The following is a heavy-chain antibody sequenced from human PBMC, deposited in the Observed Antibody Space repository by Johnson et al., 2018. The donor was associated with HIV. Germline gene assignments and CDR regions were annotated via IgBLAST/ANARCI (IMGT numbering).Heavy chain of an antibody. J-gene: IGHJ3*02. V-gene: IGHV3-15*01. CDR1: GFIFSNAW. CDR3: TTDAGDAATRHNVFDI. Sequence: EVHLVESGGGLVQPWGSLRLSCPASGFIFSNAWMNWVRQTPERGLEWVGRIKSKNDGGTTEYPAPVRGRFTISKDDSKNTVYLQMNSLNIEDTAVYYCTTDAGDAATRHNVFDIWGQGTMVTVSS. CDR2: IKSKNDGGTT. D-gene: IGHD7-27*01.